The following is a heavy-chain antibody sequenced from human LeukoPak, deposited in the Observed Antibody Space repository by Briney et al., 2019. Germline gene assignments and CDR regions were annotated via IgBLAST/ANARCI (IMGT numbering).Heavy chain of an antibody. D-gene: IGHD4-17*01. CDR3: ARGYGDYVGDY. Sequence: ASETLSLTCTVSGGSISSYYWSWIRQPPGKGLEWIGYIYYSGSTNYNPSLKSRVTISVDTSKNQFSLKLSSVTAADTAVYYCARGYGDYVGDYWGQGTLVTVSS. J-gene: IGHJ4*02. CDR1: GGSISSYY. V-gene: IGHV4-59*01. CDR2: IYYSGST.